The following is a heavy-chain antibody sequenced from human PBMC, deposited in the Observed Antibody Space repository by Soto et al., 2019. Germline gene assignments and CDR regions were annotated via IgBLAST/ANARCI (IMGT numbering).Heavy chain of an antibody. Sequence: PSETLSLTCTVSGGSISSYYWSWIRQPPGKGLEWIGYIYYSGSTNYNPSLKSRVTISVDTSKNQFSLKLSSVTAADTAVYYCARKYSSGWPNFDYWGQGTLVTVYS. D-gene: IGHD6-19*01. J-gene: IGHJ4*02. V-gene: IGHV4-59*01. CDR3: ARKYSSGWPNFDY. CDR1: GGSISSYY. CDR2: IYYSGST.